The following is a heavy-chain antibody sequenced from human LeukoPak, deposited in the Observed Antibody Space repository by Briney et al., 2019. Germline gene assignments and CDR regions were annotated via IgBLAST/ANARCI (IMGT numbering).Heavy chain of an antibody. Sequence: SETLSLTCSVSGGSISSYYWSWIRQPAGKGLEWIGSIYHSGSTYYNPSLKSRVTISVDTSKNQFSLKLSSVTAADTAVYYCARRGRGSGSYYKYNWFDPWGQGTLVTVSS. V-gene: IGHV4-4*07. CDR2: IYHSGST. J-gene: IGHJ5*02. CDR1: GGSISSYY. CDR3: ARRGRGSGSYYKYNWFDP. D-gene: IGHD3-10*01.